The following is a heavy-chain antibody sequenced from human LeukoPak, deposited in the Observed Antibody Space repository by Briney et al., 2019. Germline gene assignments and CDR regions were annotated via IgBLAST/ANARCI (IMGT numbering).Heavy chain of an antibody. CDR2: INAGFGNT. V-gene: IGHV1-3*01. D-gene: IGHD1-26*01. J-gene: IGHJ2*01. CDR1: GYTFTSYA. Sequence: ASVKVSCKASGYTFTSYAIHWVRQAPGLSLEWMGWINAGFGNTEYSQEFQGRVMFSADESTSTAYMELSSLRSDDTAVYYCARDELSGTYGVIGGEGWYLDLWGRGTLVTVSS. CDR3: ARDELSGTYGVIGGEGWYLDL.